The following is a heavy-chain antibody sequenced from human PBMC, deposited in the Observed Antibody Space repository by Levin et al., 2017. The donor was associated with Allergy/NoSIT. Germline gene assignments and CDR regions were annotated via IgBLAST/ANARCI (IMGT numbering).Heavy chain of an antibody. CDR2: INHSGST. CDR3: ASYLYGGLDY. CDR1: GGSLSGYY. Sequence: SETLSLTCAVYGGSLSGYYWSWIRQPPGKGLEWIGEINHSGSTTYNPSLKSRVTISVDTSKNQFSLRLSSVTAADTAVYCCASYLYGGLDYWGRGTLVTVSS. D-gene: IGHD3-16*01. J-gene: IGHJ4*02. V-gene: IGHV4-34*01.